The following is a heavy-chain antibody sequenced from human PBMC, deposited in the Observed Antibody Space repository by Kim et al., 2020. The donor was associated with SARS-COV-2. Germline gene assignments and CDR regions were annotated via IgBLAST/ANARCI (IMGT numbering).Heavy chain of an antibody. V-gene: IGHV4-39*07. J-gene: IGHJ6*02. Sequence: SETLSLTCTVSGGSISSSSYYWGWIRQPPGKGLEWIGSIYYSGSTYYNPSLKSRVTISVDTSKNQFSLKLSSVTAADTAVYYCARDLIFGRVAAAGTGKGAHYYYYGMDVWGQGTTVTVSS. CDR1: GGSISSSSYY. CDR2: IYYSGST. CDR3: ARDLIFGRVAAAGTGKGAHYYYYGMDV. D-gene: IGHD6-13*01.